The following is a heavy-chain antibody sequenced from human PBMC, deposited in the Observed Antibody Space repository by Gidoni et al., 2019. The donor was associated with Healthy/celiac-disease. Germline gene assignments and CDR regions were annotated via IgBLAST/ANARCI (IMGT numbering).Heavy chain of an antibody. CDR1: GFTFSSYA. CDR3: AKDHLAARPVGV. Sequence: EVQLLESGGGLVQPGGSLRLSCAASGFTFSSYAMSWVRQAPGKGLEWVSAISGRGGSTYYADSVKGRFTISRDNSKNTLYLQMTSLSAEDTAVYYCAKDHLAARPVGVWGQGTLVTVSS. CDR2: ISGRGGST. J-gene: IGHJ4*02. V-gene: IGHV3-23*01. D-gene: IGHD6-6*01.